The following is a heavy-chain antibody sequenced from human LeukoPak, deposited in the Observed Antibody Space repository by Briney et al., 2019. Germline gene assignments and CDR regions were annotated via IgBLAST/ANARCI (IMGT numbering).Heavy chain of an antibody. J-gene: IGHJ3*02. CDR2: ISAYNGNT. D-gene: IGHD6-19*01. Sequence: GASVKVSCKASGYTFTSYGISWVRQAPGQGLEWMGWISAYNGNTNYAQKLQGRVTMTTDTSTSTAYMELRSLRSDDTAVYYCAKQDRSSGPDAFDIWGQGTMVTVSS. CDR1: GYTFTSYG. V-gene: IGHV1-18*01. CDR3: AKQDRSSGPDAFDI.